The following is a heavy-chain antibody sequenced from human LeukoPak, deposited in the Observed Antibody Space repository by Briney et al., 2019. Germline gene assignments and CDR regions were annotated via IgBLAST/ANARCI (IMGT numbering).Heavy chain of an antibody. Sequence: GGSLRLSCAASGFTFSSYAMSWVRQAPGQGLEWVSAISDSGGNTYYADSVKGRFTISRDNSKNTLYLQMNSLRAEDTAVHYCAKPAISSSAWCDWGREALVTFSS. CDR2: ISDSGGNT. CDR1: GFTFSSYA. J-gene: IGHJ1*01. D-gene: IGHD6-19*01. CDR3: AKPAISSSAWCD. V-gene: IGHV3-23*01.